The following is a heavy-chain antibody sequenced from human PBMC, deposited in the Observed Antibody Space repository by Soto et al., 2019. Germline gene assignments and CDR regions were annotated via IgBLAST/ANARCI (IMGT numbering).Heavy chain of an antibody. CDR2: IKRGGSI. Sequence: ESGGGLVQPGGSLRLSCAVSGFTVSSKYMSWVRQAPGKGLEWVSLIKRGGSIAYADSVQGRFTISIDNSENTLYLQMSSLGVDDTGVYYCTMDDVHCSGGTRDGLHMDIWGKGTTVTVSS. V-gene: IGHV3-66*01. CDR3: TMDDVHCSGGTRDGLHMDI. J-gene: IGHJ6*03. CDR1: GFTVSSKY. D-gene: IGHD2-15*01.